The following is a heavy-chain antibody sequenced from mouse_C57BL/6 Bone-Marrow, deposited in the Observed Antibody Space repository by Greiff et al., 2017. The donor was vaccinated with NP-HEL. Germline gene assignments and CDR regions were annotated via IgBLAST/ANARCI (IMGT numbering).Heavy chain of an antibody. CDR2: IHPNSGST. CDR1: GYTFTSYW. CDR3: LFCYDYGWFAY. Sequence: QVQLQQPGAELVKPGASVKLSCKASGYTFTSYWMHWVKQRPGQGLEWIGMIHPNSGSTNYNEKFKSKATLTVDKSSSTAYMQLSSLTSEDSAVYYCLFCYDYGWFAYWGQGTLVTVSA. D-gene: IGHD2-4*01. J-gene: IGHJ3*01. V-gene: IGHV1-64*01.